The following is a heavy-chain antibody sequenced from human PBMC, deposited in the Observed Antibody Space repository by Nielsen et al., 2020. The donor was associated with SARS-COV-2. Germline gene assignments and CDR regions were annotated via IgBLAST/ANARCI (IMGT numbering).Heavy chain of an antibody. CDR2: IRSKANSYAT. J-gene: IGHJ4*02. CDR3: GRDRSTSGWWGFADY. Sequence: GESLKISCAASGFTFSGSAMHWVRQASGKGLEWVGRIRSKANSYATAYAASVKGRFTISRDDSRSIAYLEVNSLITEDTAVYYCGRDRSTSGWWGFADYWGQGTLVTVSS. D-gene: IGHD6-19*01. CDR1: GFTFSGSA. V-gene: IGHV3-73*01.